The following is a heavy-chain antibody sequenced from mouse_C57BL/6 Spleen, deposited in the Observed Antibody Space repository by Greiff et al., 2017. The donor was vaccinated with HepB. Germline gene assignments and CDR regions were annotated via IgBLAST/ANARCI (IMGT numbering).Heavy chain of an antibody. CDR2: IDPSDSYT. V-gene: IGHV1-50*01. CDR3: ARRTH. J-gene: IGHJ3*01. Sequence: QVQLQQPGAELVKPGASVKLSCKASGYTFTSYWMQWVKQRPGQGLEWIGEIDPSDSYTNYNQKFKGKATLTVDTSSSPAYMQLSSLTSEDSAVYYCARRTHWGQGTLVTVSA. CDR1: GYTFTSYW.